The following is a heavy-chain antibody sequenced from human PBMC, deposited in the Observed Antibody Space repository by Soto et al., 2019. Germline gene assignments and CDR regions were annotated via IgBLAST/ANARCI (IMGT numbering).Heavy chain of an antibody. CDR2: INADNGNT. CDR3: ARDWGNYYYGMDV. Sequence: ASVKVSCKASGGTFSSYTISWVRQAPGQSLEWMGWINADNGNTKYSQKFQGRVNITRDTSASTARMEVSSLRSEDTAVYYCARDWGNYYYGMDVWGQGTTVTVSS. J-gene: IGHJ6*02. V-gene: IGHV1-3*01. D-gene: IGHD7-27*01. CDR1: GGTFSSYT.